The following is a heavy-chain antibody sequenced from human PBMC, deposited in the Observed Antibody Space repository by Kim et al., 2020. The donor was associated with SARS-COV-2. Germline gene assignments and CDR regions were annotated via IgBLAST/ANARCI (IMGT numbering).Heavy chain of an antibody. D-gene: IGHD2-21*02. CDR1: GGSISSYY. V-gene: IGHV4-59*01. J-gene: IGHJ5*02. CDR3: ARDCGGDCYVSGFDP. Sequence: SETLSLTCTVSGGSISSYYWSWIRQPPGKGLEWIGYIYYSGSTNYNPSLKSRVTISVDTSKNQISLKLSSVTAADTAVDYCARDCGGDCYVSGFDPWGQGTLVTVSS. CDR2: IYYSGST.